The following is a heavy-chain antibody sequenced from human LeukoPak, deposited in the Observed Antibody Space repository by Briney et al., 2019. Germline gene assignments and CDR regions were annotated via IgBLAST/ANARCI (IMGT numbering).Heavy chain of an antibody. Sequence: ASVKVSCKPSVGTFSSYAISWVRQAPGQGVEWMGGIIPIFGAANYAQKFQGRVTITTDESTSTAYMELSSLRSEDTAVYYCARAYARDGYNHLWDWGQGTLVTVSS. J-gene: IGHJ4*02. CDR2: IIPIFGAA. CDR3: ARAYARDGYNHLWD. CDR1: VGTFSSYA. V-gene: IGHV1-69*05. D-gene: IGHD5-24*01.